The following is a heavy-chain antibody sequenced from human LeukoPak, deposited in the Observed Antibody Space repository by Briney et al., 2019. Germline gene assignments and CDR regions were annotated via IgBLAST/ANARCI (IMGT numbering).Heavy chain of an antibody. Sequence: PETLSLTCAVYGGSFSGYYWSWIRQPPGKGLEWIGEINHSGSTNYNPSLKSRVTISVDTTKNQFSLKLSSVTAADTAVYYCARVRRDFWSGYHVDYWGQGTLVTVSS. CDR1: GGSFSGYY. CDR3: ARVRRDFWSGYHVDY. V-gene: IGHV4-34*01. J-gene: IGHJ4*02. CDR2: INHSGST. D-gene: IGHD3-3*01.